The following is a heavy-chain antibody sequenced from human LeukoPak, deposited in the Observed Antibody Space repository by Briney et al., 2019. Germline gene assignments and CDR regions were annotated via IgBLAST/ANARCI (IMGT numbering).Heavy chain of an antibody. V-gene: IGHV4-38-2*02. D-gene: IGHD3-3*01. Sequence: SETLSLTCTVSGYSISSGYYWGWIRQPPGKGLEWVGSIYHSGSTYYNPSLKSRVTISVDTSKNQFSLKLSSVTAADTAVYYCANFWSGYYPDYWGQGTLVTVSS. CDR2: IYHSGST. J-gene: IGHJ4*02. CDR1: GYSISSGYY. CDR3: ANFWSGYYPDY.